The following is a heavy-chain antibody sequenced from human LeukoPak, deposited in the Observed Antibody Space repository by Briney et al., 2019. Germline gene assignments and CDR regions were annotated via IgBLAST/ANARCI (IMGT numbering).Heavy chain of an antibody. CDR3: ARGPSAVAGTPRTGFDY. V-gene: IGHV4-30-2*01. CDR1: GGSISSGPYA. Sequence: SETLSLTCAVSGGSISSGPYAWSWIRQPPGKGLEWIGYIHHSGSTYYNPSLKSRVTISLDRSKNQFSLKLSSVTAADTAVYYCARGPSAVAGTPRTGFDYWGQGTLVTVSS. D-gene: IGHD6-19*01. J-gene: IGHJ4*02. CDR2: IHHSGST.